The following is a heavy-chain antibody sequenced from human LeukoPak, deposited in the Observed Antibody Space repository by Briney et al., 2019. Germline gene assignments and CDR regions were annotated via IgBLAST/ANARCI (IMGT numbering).Heavy chain of an antibody. CDR3: ARLGRAVILVLT. J-gene: IGHJ5*02. V-gene: IGHV4-34*12. D-gene: IGHD3-22*01. CDR1: GGSFTGYY. Sequence: PSETLSLTCAVYGGSFTGYYWSWIRQPPGKGLEWIGSIFHTGSTYYNLSLKSRVTISVDTSKNQFSLRLSSVTAADTAVYYCARLGRAVILVLTWGQGTLVTVSS. CDR2: IFHTGST.